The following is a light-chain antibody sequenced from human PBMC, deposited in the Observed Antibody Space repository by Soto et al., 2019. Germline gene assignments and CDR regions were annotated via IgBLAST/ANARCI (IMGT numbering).Light chain of an antibody. J-gene: IGLJ1*01. V-gene: IGLV2-23*02. Sequence: QSVLTQPASVSGSPGQSVTLSCPGTSSDVGSYNLVSWYQQHPGKAPKLMIYEVSKRPSGVSNRFSGSKSGNTASLTISGLQAEDEADYYCCSYAGSSTPLIFGTGTKVTVL. CDR1: SSDVGSYNL. CDR2: EVS. CDR3: CSYAGSSTPLI.